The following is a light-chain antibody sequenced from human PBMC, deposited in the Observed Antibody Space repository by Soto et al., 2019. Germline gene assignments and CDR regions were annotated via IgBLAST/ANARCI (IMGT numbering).Light chain of an antibody. V-gene: IGLV2-23*02. CDR3: CSYAGSSTRYV. CDR1: SSDVGSYNL. CDR2: EVS. Sequence: QSALPQPASVSGSPGQSITISCTGTSSDVGSYNLVSWYQQHPGKAPKLMIYEVSKRPSGVSNRFSGSKSGNTASLTISGLQAEDEADYYCCSYAGSSTRYVFGTGTTLTVL. J-gene: IGLJ1*01.